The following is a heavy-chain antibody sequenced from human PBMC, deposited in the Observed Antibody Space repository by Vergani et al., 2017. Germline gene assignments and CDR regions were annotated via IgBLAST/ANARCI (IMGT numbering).Heavy chain of an antibody. CDR2: IYHSGST. V-gene: IGHV4-4*03. Sequence: QVQLQESGPGLVKPPGTLSLTCAVSGGSISSSNWWSWVRQPPGKGLEWIGEIYHSGSTNYNPSLKSRVTISVDKSKNQFSLKRSSVTAADTAVYYCARALKLRYSPFGDYYYYGMDVWGQGTTVTVSS. D-gene: IGHD3-9*01. J-gene: IGHJ6*02. CDR1: GGSISSSNW. CDR3: ARALKLRYSPFGDYYYYGMDV.